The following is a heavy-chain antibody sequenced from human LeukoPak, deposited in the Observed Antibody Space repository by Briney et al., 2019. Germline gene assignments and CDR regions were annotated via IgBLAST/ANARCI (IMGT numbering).Heavy chain of an antibody. J-gene: IGHJ5*02. CDR1: GFTVSSSY. CDR3: AKDAVDIVVVPAPEA. Sequence: GGSLRLSCAASGFTVSSSYMSWVRQAPGKGLEWVSVIYSGGSTYCADSVKGRFTISRDNSKNTLYLQMNSLRAEDTAVYYCAKDAVDIVVVPAPEAWGQGTLVTVSS. V-gene: IGHV3-53*05. CDR2: IYSGGST. D-gene: IGHD2-2*03.